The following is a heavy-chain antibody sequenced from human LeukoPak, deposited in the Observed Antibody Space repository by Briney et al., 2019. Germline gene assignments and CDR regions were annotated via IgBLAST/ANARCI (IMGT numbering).Heavy chain of an antibody. CDR2: VSSEGDRR. CDR1: GFTFSHYA. CDR3: VRDLSGHYSFDH. V-gene: IGHV3-30*04. D-gene: IGHD4-17*01. J-gene: IGHJ4*02. Sequence: GRSLRLSCAASGFTFSHYAMHWVRRAPGKGLEWVTFVSSEGDRRYYADSVKGRFTISRDDSKNTLHLQMNSLRPEDTALYYCVRDLSGHYSFDHWGQGALVTVSS.